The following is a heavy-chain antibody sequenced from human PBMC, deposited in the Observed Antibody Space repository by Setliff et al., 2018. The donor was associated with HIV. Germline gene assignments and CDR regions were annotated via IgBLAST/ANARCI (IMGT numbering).Heavy chain of an antibody. V-gene: IGHV4-39*07. J-gene: IGHJ2*01. CDR3: VRDAGDSYLKGFWYFDL. Sequence: SETLSLTCTVSGGSVTDISYYWAWIRQPPGKGLQWVGTIFYSGSTYYNPSLKSRVTISVDTSKNQFSQRLSSVTAADTAVYYCVRDAGDSYLKGFWYFDLWGRGTLVTVSS. D-gene: IGHD1-26*01. CDR1: GGSVTDISYY. CDR2: IFYSGST.